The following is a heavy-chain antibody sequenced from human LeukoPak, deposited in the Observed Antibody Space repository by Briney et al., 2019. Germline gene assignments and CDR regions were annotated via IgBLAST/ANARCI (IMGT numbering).Heavy chain of an antibody. CDR1: GGSIRSGGYF. V-gene: IGHV4-34*01. J-gene: IGHJ5*02. CDR3: ASLPIVVVTENWFDP. D-gene: IGHD2-21*02. CDR2: INHSGST. Sequence: SETLSLTCTVSGGSIRSGGYFWSWIRQPPGKGLEWIGEINHSGSTNYNPSLKSRVTISVDTSKNQFSLKLSSVTAADTAVYYCASLPIVVVTENWFDPWGQGTLVTVSS.